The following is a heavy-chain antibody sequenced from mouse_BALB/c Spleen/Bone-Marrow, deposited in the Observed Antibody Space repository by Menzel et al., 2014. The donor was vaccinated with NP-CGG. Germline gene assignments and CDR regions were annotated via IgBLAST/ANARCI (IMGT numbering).Heavy chain of an antibody. V-gene: IGHV14-4*02. CDR3: NRYGWYFDV. D-gene: IGHD2-14*01. J-gene: IGHJ1*01. CDR1: GFNIKDYY. CDR2: IDPENGDT. Sequence: VQLKESGAELVRSGASVKLSCTASGFNIKDYYMHWVKQRPEQGLEWIGWIDPENGDTEYAPKFQGKATMTADTSSNTAYLQLSSLTSEDTAVYYCNRYGWYFDVWGAGTTVTVSS.